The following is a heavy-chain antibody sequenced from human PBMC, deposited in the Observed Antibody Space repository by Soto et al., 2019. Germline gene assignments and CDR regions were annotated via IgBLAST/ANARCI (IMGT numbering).Heavy chain of an antibody. CDR1: NGSIPSAH. V-gene: IGHV4-59*07. J-gene: IGHJ4*02. D-gene: IGHD4-17*01. CDR3: ARVYGDYLDF. CDR2: IYYSGST. Sequence: SDNLPVTYTMSNGSIPSAHCGWIRQPPGKGLEWIGYIYYSGSTNYNPSLKSRVTISVDTSKSQFSLKLSSVTAADTAVYYCARVYGDYLDFWGQGTLVTVS.